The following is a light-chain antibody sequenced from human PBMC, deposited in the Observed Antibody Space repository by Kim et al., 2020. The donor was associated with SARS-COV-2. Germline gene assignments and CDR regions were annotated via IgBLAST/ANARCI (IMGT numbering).Light chain of an antibody. CDR1: NIGAKS. CDR3: PVWGSTSDRL. V-gene: IGLV3-21*04. CDR2: YDS. J-gene: IGLJ3*02. Sequence: SYELTQPPSVSVAPGKTASITCGGDNIGAKSVHWYQQKPGPAPVVFLYYDSGRPSGIPERFSGSHSGNTATLTISRVEAGDEAAYYFPVWGSTSDRLFGG.